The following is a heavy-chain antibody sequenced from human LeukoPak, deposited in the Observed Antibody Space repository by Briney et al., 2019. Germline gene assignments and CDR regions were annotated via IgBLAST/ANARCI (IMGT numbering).Heavy chain of an antibody. J-gene: IGHJ5*02. Sequence: PSETLSLTCAVSGGSISSSNWWCWVRPTPGKGLEWIGEIYHSGSTNYNPSLKSRVTISVDKSKNQFSLKLSSVTAADTAVYYCAVYCGGDCYAGVNNWFYPWGQGTLVTVSS. CDR2: IYHSGST. CDR1: GGSISSSNW. CDR3: AVYCGGDCYAGVNNWFYP. V-gene: IGHV4-4*02. D-gene: IGHD2-21*02.